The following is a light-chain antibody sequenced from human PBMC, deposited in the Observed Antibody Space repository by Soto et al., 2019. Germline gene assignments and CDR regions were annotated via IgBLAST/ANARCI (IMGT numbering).Light chain of an antibody. CDR2: AAS. CDR1: QGLNNY. CDR3: LQSNRYPWT. J-gene: IGKJ1*01. Sequence: DIPMTQSPSALSASVGDRVTITCRASQGLNNYLAWFQQKPRKAPKRLIYAASSLQIGVPSRFSGSGSGTEFTLTISSLQPEDFATYYCLQSNRYPWTFGQGTKVEIK. V-gene: IGKV1-17*03.